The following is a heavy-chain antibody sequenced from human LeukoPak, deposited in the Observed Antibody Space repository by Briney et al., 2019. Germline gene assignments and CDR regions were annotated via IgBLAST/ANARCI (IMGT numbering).Heavy chain of an antibody. CDR2: ISWNSGSI. D-gene: IGHD6-13*01. Sequence: GGSLRLSCAASGFTFDDYAMRWVRQAPGKGLEWVSGISWNSGSIGYADSVKGRFTISRDNAKNSLYLQMNSLRAEDTALYYCAKSSRYYYYGMDVWGQGTTVTVSS. CDR1: GFTFDDYA. J-gene: IGHJ6*02. CDR3: AKSSRYYYYGMDV. V-gene: IGHV3-9*01.